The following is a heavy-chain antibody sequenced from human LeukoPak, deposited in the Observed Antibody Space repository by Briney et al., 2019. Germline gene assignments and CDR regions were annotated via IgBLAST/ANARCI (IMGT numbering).Heavy chain of an antibody. CDR3: AKGVESNWARQPLHY. D-gene: IGHD3-16*01. CDR1: GFTFSSYA. CDR2: ISYDGSNK. J-gene: IGHJ4*02. Sequence: PGGSLRLSCAASGFTFSSYAMHWVRQAPGKGLEWVAVISYDGSNKYYADSVKGRFTISRDNSKNTLYLQMNSLRSEDTAVYYCAKGVESNWARQPLHYWGQGTLVTVSS. V-gene: IGHV3-30*04.